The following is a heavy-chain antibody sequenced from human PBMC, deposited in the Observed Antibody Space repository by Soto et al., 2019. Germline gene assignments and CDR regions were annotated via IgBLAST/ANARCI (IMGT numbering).Heavy chain of an antibody. CDR2: IDPSDSYT. Sequence: GGSLKISCTASGYSFTSYWISWVRQMPGKGLEWMGRIDPSDSYTNYSPSFQGHVTISADKSISTAYLQWSSLKASDTAMYYCARLGDSSGYYYGPLGYWGQGTLVTVSS. CDR3: ARLGDSSGYYYGPLGY. J-gene: IGHJ4*02. V-gene: IGHV5-10-1*01. CDR1: GYSFTSYW. D-gene: IGHD3-22*01.